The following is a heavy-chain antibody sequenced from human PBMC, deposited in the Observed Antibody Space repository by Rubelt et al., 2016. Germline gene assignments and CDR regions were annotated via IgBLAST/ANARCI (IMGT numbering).Heavy chain of an antibody. V-gene: IGHV4-59*12. Sequence: QVQLQESGPGLVKPSETLSLTCTVSGGSISSYYWSWIRQPPGKGLEWIGYIYYSGSTNYNPSLKSRVTISVDTSKNQFSLKRSSVTAADTAVYYCARRLAVASYYDYYYYYMDVWGKGTTVTVSS. CDR1: GGSISSYY. D-gene: IGHD3-22*01. CDR3: ARRLAVASYYDYYYYYMDV. J-gene: IGHJ6*03. CDR2: IYYSGST.